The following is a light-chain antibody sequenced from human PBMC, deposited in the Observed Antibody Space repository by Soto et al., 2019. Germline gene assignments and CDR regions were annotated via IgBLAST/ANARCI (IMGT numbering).Light chain of an antibody. J-gene: IGLJ3*02. CDR3: SSYTASSTLV. Sequence: QSVLTQPPSVSGAPGQRVTISCTGSSSNIGAGYDVHWYQQLPGTAPKLLIYGNSNRPSGVPDRFSGSKFGTSASLAITGLQAEDEADYYCSSYTASSTLVFGGGTKLTVL. CDR1: SSNIGAGYD. V-gene: IGLV1-40*01. CDR2: GNS.